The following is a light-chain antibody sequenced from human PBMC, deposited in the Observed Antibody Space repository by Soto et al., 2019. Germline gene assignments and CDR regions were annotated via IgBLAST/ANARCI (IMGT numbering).Light chain of an antibody. J-gene: IGKJ2*03. CDR2: GAS. V-gene: IGKV3-20*01. CDR1: QSVSRSL. Sequence: EIVLTQSPGTLSLSPGERATLSCRASQSVSRSLLAWYQQKPGQAPRLLIYGASTRATGIADRFSGSGSGTDFTLTISRLEPEDFAVYYCQQYGNPPPYSFGQGTQVDI. CDR3: QQYGNPPPYS.